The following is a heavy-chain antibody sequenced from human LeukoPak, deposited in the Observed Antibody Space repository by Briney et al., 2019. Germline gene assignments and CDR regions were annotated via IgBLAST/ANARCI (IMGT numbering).Heavy chain of an antibody. Sequence: GRSLRLSCAASGFTFSSYAMHWVRQAPGKGLEWVAVISYDGSNKYYADSVKGRFTISRDNTKNTLYLQMNSLRAEDTAVYYCAREYGDYDHPIEYWGQGTLVTVSS. CDR2: ISYDGSNK. J-gene: IGHJ4*02. V-gene: IGHV3-30-3*01. D-gene: IGHD4-17*01. CDR3: AREYGDYDHPIEY. CDR1: GFTFSSYA.